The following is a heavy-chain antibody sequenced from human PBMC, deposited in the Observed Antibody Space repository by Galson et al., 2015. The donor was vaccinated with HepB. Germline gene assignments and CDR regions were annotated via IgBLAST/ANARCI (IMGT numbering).Heavy chain of an antibody. D-gene: IGHD3-10*01. CDR1: GFTFSSYS. CDR2: ISSSSSYI. V-gene: IGHV3-21*01. Sequence: SLRLSCAASGFTFSSYSMNWVRQAPGKGLEWVSSISSSSSYIYYADSVKGRFTISRDNAKNSLYLQMNSLRAEDTAVYYCASSYYGSGSYPSDVVGHYYYYGMDVWGQGTTVTVSS. CDR3: ASSYYGSGSYPSDVVGHYYYYGMDV. J-gene: IGHJ6*02.